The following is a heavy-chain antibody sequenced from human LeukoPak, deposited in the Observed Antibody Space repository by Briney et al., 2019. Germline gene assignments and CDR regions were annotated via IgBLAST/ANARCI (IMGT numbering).Heavy chain of an antibody. CDR2: ISGSGGST. Sequence: PGGSLRLSCAASGFTFSSYAMSWVRQAPGKGLEWVSTISGSGGSTYYADSVKGRFTLSRDNSKNTMYLQMNSLRAEDTAVYYCAKDRPSYYYDSSGYCDYWGQGTLVTVSS. CDR1: GFTFSSYA. V-gene: IGHV3-23*01. J-gene: IGHJ4*02. D-gene: IGHD3-22*01. CDR3: AKDRPSYYYDSSGYCDY.